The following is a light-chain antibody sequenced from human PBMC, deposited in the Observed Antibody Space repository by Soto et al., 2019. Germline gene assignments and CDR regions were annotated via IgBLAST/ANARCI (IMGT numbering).Light chain of an antibody. Sequence: EIVLTKSPATLSLSTRERATLACSASPSGTNFLAWYQHKPGQAPRLLISGEFNRATGIPARLSGRGSGTDFTLTISSLEPEDSAIYYSQQRNIWPAVTFGQGTQLEIK. CDR3: QQRNIWPAVT. J-gene: IGKJ5*01. V-gene: IGKV3-11*01. CDR1: PSGTNF. CDR2: GEF.